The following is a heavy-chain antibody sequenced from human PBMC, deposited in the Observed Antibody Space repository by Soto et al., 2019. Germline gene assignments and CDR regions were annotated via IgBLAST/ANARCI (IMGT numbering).Heavy chain of an antibody. CDR2: INPNSGGT. J-gene: IGHJ3*02. CDR3: ARMRATAAAGTAAFDI. D-gene: IGHD6-13*01. V-gene: IGHV1-2*04. Sequence: ASVKVSCKASGYTFTGYYMHWVRQAPGQGLEWMGWINPNSGGTNYAQKFQGWVTMTRDTSISTAYMELSRLRSDDTAVYYCARMRATAAAGTAAFDIWGKGTMVTVSS. CDR1: GYTFTGYY.